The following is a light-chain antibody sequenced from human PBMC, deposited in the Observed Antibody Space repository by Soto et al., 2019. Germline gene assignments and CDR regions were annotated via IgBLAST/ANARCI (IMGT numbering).Light chain of an antibody. CDR1: SSEVGGYNY. V-gene: IGLV2-14*03. Sequence: QSALTQPASVSGSPGQSITISCTGTSSEVGGYNYVSWYQQHPGKVPKLMIYDVTNRPSGVSNRFSGSKSGNTASLTISGLQAEDEADYYCSSYTSSSTVVFGGGTKLTVL. CDR2: DVT. CDR3: SSYTSSSTVV. J-gene: IGLJ2*01.